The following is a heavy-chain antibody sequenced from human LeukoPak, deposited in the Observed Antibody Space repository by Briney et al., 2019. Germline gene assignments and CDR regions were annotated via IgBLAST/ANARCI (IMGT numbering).Heavy chain of an antibody. CDR1: GFTFTDYY. Sequence: GGSLRLSGAASGFTFTDYYMSWIRQAPGKGLEGISYISPTGSRIYYTDSVKGRFTISRDNAKKSLILQMNSLRADDTAVYYCARDYAGDTSGLVLDYWGQGTLVTVSS. CDR3: ARDYAGDTSGLVLDY. D-gene: IGHD3-22*01. CDR2: ISPTGSRI. J-gene: IGHJ4*02. V-gene: IGHV3-11*01.